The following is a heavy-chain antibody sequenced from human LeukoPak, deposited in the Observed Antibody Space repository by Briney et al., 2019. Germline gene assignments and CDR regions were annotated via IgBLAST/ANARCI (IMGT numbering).Heavy chain of an antibody. CDR3: ARPIRNIVVVVAATRGSDDRYFDL. V-gene: IGHV5-51*01. D-gene: IGHD2-15*01. Sequence: GGSLRLSCKGSGYSFTSYWIGWVRQMPGKGLEWMGIIYPGDSDTRYSPSFQGQVTISADKSISTAYLQWSSLKASDTAMYYCARPIRNIVVVVAATRGSDDRYFDLWGRGTLVTVSS. CDR1: GYSFTSYW. CDR2: IYPGDSDT. J-gene: IGHJ2*01.